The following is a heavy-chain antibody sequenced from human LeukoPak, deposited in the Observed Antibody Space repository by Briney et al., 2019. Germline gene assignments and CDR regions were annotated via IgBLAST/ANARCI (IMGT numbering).Heavy chain of an antibody. CDR3: AKDKGYSYGWNSDY. V-gene: IGHV3-23*01. J-gene: IGHJ4*02. CDR1: GFTFSSYA. D-gene: IGHD5-18*01. CDR2: ISGSGGST. Sequence: GGSLRLSRAASGFTFSSYAMSWVRQAPGKGLEWVSAISGSGGSTYYADSVKGRFTISRDNSKNTLYLQMNSLRAEDTAVYYCAKDKGYSYGWNSDYWGQGTLVTVSS.